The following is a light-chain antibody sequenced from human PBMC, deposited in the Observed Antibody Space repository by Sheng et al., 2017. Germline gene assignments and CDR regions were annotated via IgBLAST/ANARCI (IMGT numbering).Light chain of an antibody. Sequence: QSGLTQPPSVSAAPGQRVTISCSGTSPNIGNNFVSWYQQVPGTAPKLLIYDNNKRPSGIPDRFSGSKSGTSATLGITGLQTGDEAEYYCGTWDSGLSAGVFGTGTKVTVL. V-gene: IGLV1-51*01. CDR1: SPNIGNNF. CDR3: GTWDSGLSAGV. CDR2: DNN. J-gene: IGLJ1*01.